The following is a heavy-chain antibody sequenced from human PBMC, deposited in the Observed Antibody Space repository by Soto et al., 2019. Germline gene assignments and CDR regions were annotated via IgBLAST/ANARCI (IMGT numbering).Heavy chain of an antibody. V-gene: IGHV3-23*01. Sequence: GGSLRLSCAASGFTFSSYAMSWVRQAPGKGLEWVSAISGSGGSTYYADSVKGRFTISRDNSKNTLYLQMNSLRAEDTAVYYCAKDQRITIFGVATNWFDPWGQGTLVTVSS. CDR2: ISGSGGST. CDR1: GFTFSSYA. CDR3: AKDQRITIFGVATNWFDP. J-gene: IGHJ5*02. D-gene: IGHD3-3*01.